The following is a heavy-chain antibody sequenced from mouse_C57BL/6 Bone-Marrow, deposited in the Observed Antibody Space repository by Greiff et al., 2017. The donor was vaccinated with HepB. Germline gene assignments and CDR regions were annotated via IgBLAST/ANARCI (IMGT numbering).Heavy chain of an antibody. D-gene: IGHD2-1*01. J-gene: IGHJ2*01. V-gene: IGHV1-59*01. Sequence: QVQLQQPGAELVRPGTSVKLSCKASGYTFTSYWMHWVKQRPGQGLEWIGVIDPSDSYTNYNQKFKGKATLTVDTPSSTASRQLSSLTAEDSAVYSCAWIYSGNLYFYYWGQGTTLTVSS. CDR3: AWIYSGNLYFYY. CDR1: GYTFTSYW. CDR2: IDPSDSYT.